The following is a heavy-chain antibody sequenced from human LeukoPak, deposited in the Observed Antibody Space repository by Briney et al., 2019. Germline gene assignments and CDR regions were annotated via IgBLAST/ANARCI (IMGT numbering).Heavy chain of an antibody. CDR3: ARDKGNYYGSRSYKYGMDV. V-gene: IGHV1-18*01. Sequence: ASVKVSCKASGYTFSSYGISWMRQAPGQGLEWMGWISADSGNTNYAQNLQGRVTMTTDTSTSTAYMELRSLRSGDTAVYYCARDKGNYYGSRSYKYGMDVWGQGTTVTVSS. CDR1: GYTFSSYG. J-gene: IGHJ6*02. CDR2: ISADSGNT. D-gene: IGHD3-10*01.